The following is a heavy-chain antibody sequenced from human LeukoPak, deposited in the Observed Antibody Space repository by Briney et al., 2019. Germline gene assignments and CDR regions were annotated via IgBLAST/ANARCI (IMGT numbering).Heavy chain of an antibody. CDR1: GGSFSGYY. J-gene: IGHJ2*01. D-gene: IGHD3-16*01. Sequence: KPSETLSLTCAVYGGSFSGYYWSWIRQPPGKGLEWIGEINHRGSTNYNPSLKSRVTISGDTSKNQFSLKLSSVTAADTAVYYCARGINWYFDLWGQGTLVTVSS. CDR3: ARGINWYFDL. CDR2: INHRGST. V-gene: IGHV4-34*01.